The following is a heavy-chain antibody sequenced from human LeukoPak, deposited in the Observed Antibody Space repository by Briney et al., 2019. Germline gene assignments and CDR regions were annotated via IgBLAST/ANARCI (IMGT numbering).Heavy chain of an antibody. CDR3: ARDYGAPVTTFPDY. CDR1: GYTFTSYG. D-gene: IGHD4-17*01. CDR2: ISAYNGNT. V-gene: IGHV1-18*01. J-gene: IGHJ4*02. Sequence: ASVKVSCKASGYTFTSYGISWVRQAPGQGLEWMGWISAYNGNTNYAQKLQGRVTITTDTSTSTAYMELRSLRSDDTAVYYCARDYGAPVTTFPDYWGQGTLVTVSS.